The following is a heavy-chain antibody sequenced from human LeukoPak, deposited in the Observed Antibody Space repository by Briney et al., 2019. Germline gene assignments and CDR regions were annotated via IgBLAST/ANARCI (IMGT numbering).Heavy chain of an antibody. CDR3: ARDAGRPYSSSSDVDY. J-gene: IGHJ4*02. D-gene: IGHD6-6*01. CDR2: ISSSSSYI. CDR1: GFTFSSYS. V-gene: IGHV3-21*01. Sequence: GGSLRLSCAASGFTFSSYSMNWVRQAPGKGLEWVSSISSSSSYIYYADSVKGRFTISRDNAKSSLYLQMNSLRAEDTAVYHCARDAGRPYSSSSDVDYWGQGTLVTVSS.